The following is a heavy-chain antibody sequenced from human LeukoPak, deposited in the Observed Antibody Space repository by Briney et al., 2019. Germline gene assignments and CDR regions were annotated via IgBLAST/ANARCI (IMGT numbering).Heavy chain of an antibody. J-gene: IGHJ4*02. V-gene: IGHV3-7*01. CDR1: GFTFSSYS. Sequence: GGSLRLSCAASGFTFSSYSMNWVRQAPGKGLEWVANIKLDGSEKYYVDSVKGRFTISRDNAKNSLYLQMNSLRAEDSAVYYCARDQSPYYWGQGTLVTVSS. CDR3: ARDQSPYY. CDR2: IKLDGSEK.